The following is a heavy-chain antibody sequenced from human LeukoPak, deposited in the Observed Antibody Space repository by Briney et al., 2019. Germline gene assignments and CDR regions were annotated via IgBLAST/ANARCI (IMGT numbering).Heavy chain of an antibody. CDR1: GGSISSGGYY. J-gene: IGHJ4*02. Sequence: ETLSLTCTVSGGSISSGGYYWSWIRQHPGKGLEWVSAISGSGDTTYYADSVKGRFTISRDNSKNTLYLQMNSLGAEDTAVYFCAKDLGSSGWFPYFDCWGQGTLVTVSS. CDR2: ISGSGDTT. D-gene: IGHD6-19*01. CDR3: AKDLGSSGWFPYFDC. V-gene: IGHV3-23*01.